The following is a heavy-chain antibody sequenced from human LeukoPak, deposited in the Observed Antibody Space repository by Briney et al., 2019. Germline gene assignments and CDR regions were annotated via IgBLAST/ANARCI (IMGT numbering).Heavy chain of an antibody. J-gene: IGHJ4*02. CDR3: ARVDSRTAQFDY. CDR1: GFAFSSYE. D-gene: IGHD6-13*01. Sequence: TGGSLRLSCAASGFAFSSYEMNWVRQAPGKGPEWISYISGGRDTMYYADSVEGRFTSSRDNAKNSLFLQMNSLRAEDTAVYHCARVDSRTAQFDYWGQGTLVTVSS. CDR2: ISGGRDTM. V-gene: IGHV3-48*03.